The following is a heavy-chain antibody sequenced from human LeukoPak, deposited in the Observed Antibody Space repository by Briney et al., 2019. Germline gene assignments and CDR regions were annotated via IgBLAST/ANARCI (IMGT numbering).Heavy chain of an antibody. V-gene: IGHV3-23*01. CDR1: GFTFSSYA. Sequence: PGGSLRLSRAASGFTFSSYAMSWVRQAPGKGLEWVSAISGSGGSTYYADSVKGRFTISRDNSKNTLYLQMNSLRAEDTAVYYCAKAREWLRFVPFFDYWGQGTLVTVSS. D-gene: IGHD5-12*01. J-gene: IGHJ4*02. CDR2: ISGSGGST. CDR3: AKAREWLRFVPFFDY.